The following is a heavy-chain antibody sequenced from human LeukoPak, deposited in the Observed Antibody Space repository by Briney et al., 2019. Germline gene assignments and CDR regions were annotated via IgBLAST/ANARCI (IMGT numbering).Heavy chain of an antibody. D-gene: IGHD1-26*01. J-gene: IGHJ4*02. Sequence: GGSLRLSCAASGFTFSSYGMHWVRQAPGKGLEWVSAISGSGGSTYYADSVKGRFTISRDNSKNTLYLQMNSLRAEDTAVYYCAKDSGSYSYYFDYWGQGTLVTVSS. CDR1: GFTFSSYG. CDR2: ISGSGGST. CDR3: AKDSGSYSYYFDY. V-gene: IGHV3-23*01.